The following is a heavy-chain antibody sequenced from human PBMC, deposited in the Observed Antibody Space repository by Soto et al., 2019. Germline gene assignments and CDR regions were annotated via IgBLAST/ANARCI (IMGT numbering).Heavy chain of an antibody. CDR1: GFPVSSNY. V-gene: IGHV3-66*01. CDR2: IYSGGST. D-gene: IGHD1-7*01. CDR3: ARDHGWNYATDWFDP. Sequence: PGGSLRLSCAASGFPVSSNYMSWVRQAPGKGLEWVSVIYSGGSTYYADSVKGRFTISRDNSKNTLYLQMNSLRAEDTAVYYCARDHGWNYATDWFDPWGQGTLVTVSS. J-gene: IGHJ5*02.